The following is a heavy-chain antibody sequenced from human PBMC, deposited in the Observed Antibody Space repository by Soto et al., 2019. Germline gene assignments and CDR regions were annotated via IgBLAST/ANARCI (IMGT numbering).Heavy chain of an antibody. CDR2: IIPIFGTA. D-gene: IGHD3-22*01. CDR3: ARVSYYDSSGYYPYYYYGMDV. V-gene: IGHV1-69*01. CDR1: GGTFSSYA. Sequence: QVQLVQSGAEVKKPGSSVKVSCKASGGTFSSYAISWVRQAPGQGLEWMGGIIPIFGTANYAQKFQGRVTITADESTSIAYMELSSLRSEDTAVYYCARVSYYDSSGYYPYYYYGMDVWGQGTTVTVSS. J-gene: IGHJ6*02.